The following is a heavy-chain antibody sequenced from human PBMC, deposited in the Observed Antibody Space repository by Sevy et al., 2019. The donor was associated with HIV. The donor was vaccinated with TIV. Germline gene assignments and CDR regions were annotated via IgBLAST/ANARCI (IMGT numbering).Heavy chain of an antibody. Sequence: ASVKVSCKTSGYNFGDHGISWVRQVPGQGLELMGWINTYTGHTNYAHNFQNRVTMTTDTSTTTVYMELRSLRSGDTAVYYCAGCGYGSGSYYAPNWGQGTLVTVSS. CDR3: AGCGYGSGSYYAPN. CDR2: INTYTGHT. CDR1: GYNFGDHG. J-gene: IGHJ4*02. V-gene: IGHV1-18*01. D-gene: IGHD3-10*01.